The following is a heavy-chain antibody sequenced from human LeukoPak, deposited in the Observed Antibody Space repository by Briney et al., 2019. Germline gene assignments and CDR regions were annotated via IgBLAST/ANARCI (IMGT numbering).Heavy chain of an antibody. CDR1: GFTFDDYA. V-gene: IGHV3-9*01. Sequence: GGSLRLSCAASGFTFDDYAMHWVRQAPGKGLEWVSGISWNSGSIGYADSVKGRFTISRDNAKNSLYLQMNSLRAEDTALYYCAKDAHRDPRYFDYWGQGTLVTVSS. CDR2: ISWNSGSI. J-gene: IGHJ4*02. CDR3: AKDAHRDPRYFDY.